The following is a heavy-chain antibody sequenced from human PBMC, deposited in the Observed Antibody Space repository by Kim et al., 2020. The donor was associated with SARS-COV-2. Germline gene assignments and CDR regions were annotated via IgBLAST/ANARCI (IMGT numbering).Heavy chain of an antibody. V-gene: IGHV3-53*01. CDR2: IYSGGAT. J-gene: IGHJ6*02. CDR1: GFSVSSKY. CDR3: ASGYCSGGDCSFRFGMDV. D-gene: IGHD2-15*01. Sequence: GGSLRLSCAASGFSVSSKYMTWVRRVPGKGLEWVSLIYSGGATYYAESVRGRFTISRDDSDNTVYLQMNTLRAGDTALYYCASGYCSGGDCSFRFGMDVWDQGTTVTVS.